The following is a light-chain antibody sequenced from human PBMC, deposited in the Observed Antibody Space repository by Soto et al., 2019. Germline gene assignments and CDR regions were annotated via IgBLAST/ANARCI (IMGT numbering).Light chain of an antibody. V-gene: IGKV3-20*01. Sequence: EIVLTQSPGTLSLSPGERATLSCRASQSVRNNYLAWYQQKPGQAPRLLIYDAAGRATGIPDRFSGSGYGTDFTLSISRLEPEDFAVYYCQQYGSSPITFGQGTRLEIK. CDR1: QSVRNNY. CDR2: DAA. CDR3: QQYGSSPIT. J-gene: IGKJ5*01.